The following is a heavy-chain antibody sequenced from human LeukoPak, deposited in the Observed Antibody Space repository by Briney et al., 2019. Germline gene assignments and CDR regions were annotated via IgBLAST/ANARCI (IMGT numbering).Heavy chain of an antibody. V-gene: IGHV3-30-3*01. Sequence: GGSLRLSCAASGFTFNSYAMTWVRQAPGKGLEWVAVISYDGSNKYYADSVKGRFTISRDNSKNTLYLQMNSLRAEDTAVYYCARDSSSWYYFDYWGQGTLVTVSS. CDR1: GFTFNSYA. CDR2: ISYDGSNK. CDR3: ARDSSSWYYFDY. D-gene: IGHD6-13*01. J-gene: IGHJ4*02.